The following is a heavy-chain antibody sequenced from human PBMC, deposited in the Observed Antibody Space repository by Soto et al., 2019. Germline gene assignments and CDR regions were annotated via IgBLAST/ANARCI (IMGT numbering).Heavy chain of an antibody. CDR3: AREFNYDFWSGYYTPDYGMDV. CDR2: IYTSGST. V-gene: IGHV4-4*07. CDR1: GGSISSYY. J-gene: IGHJ6*02. D-gene: IGHD3-3*01. Sequence: PSETLSLTCTVSGGSISSYYWSWIRQPAGKGLEWIGRIYTSGSTNYNPSLKSRVTMSVDTSKNQFSLKLSSVTAADTAVYYCAREFNYDFWSGYYTPDYGMDVWGQGTTVTVSS.